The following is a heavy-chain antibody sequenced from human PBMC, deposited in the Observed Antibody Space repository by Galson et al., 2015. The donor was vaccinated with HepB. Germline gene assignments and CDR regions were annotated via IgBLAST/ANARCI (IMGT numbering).Heavy chain of an antibody. CDR3: ARGGTSIRSEYFQH. CDR1: GGTFSSYA. J-gene: IGHJ1*01. CDR2: IIPIFGTA. V-gene: IGHV1-69*13. Sequence: QSGAEVKKPGASVKVSCKASGGTFSSYAISWVRQAPGQGLEWMGGIIPIFGTANYAQKFQGRVTITADESTSTAYMELSSLGSEDTAVYYCARGGTSIRSEYFQHWGQGTLVTVSS. D-gene: IGHD2-2*01.